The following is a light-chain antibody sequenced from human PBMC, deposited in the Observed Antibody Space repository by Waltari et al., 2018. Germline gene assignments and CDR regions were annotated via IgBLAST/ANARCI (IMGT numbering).Light chain of an antibody. CDR2: ETN. J-gene: IGLJ3*02. Sequence: QSVLTQPPSVSAFPGNKVTISCSGGPSTIGNNGVYRYRHLPGSVPELLIYETNGRPTGTPDRFSASKSGTSATLDITGLQPGDEADYYCGTWDSSMAVWLFGGGTKLIV. CDR3: GTWDSSMAVWL. V-gene: IGLV1-51*02. CDR1: PSTIGNNG.